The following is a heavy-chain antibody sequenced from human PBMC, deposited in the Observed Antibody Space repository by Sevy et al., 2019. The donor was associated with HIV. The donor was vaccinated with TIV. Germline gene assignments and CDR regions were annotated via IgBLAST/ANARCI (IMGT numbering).Heavy chain of an antibody. CDR3: VRERAGIDH. CDR1: GFTVTFNS. D-gene: IGHD6-19*01. J-gene: IGHJ4*02. V-gene: IGHV3-53*01. Sequence: GGSLRLSCAASGFTVTFNSMSWVRQAPGRGLVWVSVIYVGRNTYYADSVKGRFTIFRDSFKDTVDLQMDSLCPEDSGVYYCVRERAGIDHWGQGTLVTVSS. CDR2: IYVGRNT.